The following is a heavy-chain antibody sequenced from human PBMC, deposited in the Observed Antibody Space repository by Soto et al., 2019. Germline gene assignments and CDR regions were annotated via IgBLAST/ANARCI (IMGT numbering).Heavy chain of an antibody. CDR3: ARGGVVVAAPNWFDP. CDR1: GYTFTSYY. D-gene: IGHD2-15*01. CDR2: INPSGGST. V-gene: IGHV1-46*03. Sequence: QVQLVQSGAEVKKPGASVKVSCKASGYTFTSYYMHWVRQAPGQGLEWMGIINPSGGSTSYAQKFQGRVTMTMDTSASTVSMELSSLRSEDTAVYYCARGGVVVAAPNWFDPWGQGTLVTVSS. J-gene: IGHJ5*02.